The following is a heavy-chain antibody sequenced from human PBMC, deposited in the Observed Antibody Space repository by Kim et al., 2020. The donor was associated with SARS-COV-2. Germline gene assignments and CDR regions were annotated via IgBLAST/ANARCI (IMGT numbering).Heavy chain of an antibody. Sequence: GGSLRLSCVGSGFTSSDYYMSWIRQAPGKGLEWVSYIGTDSRYTAYAESVMGRFTVSRDNAKNSLYLQMSSLRAEDTAVYYCARGGGDSYYYAMDVWG. J-gene: IGHJ6*02. CDR2: IGTDSRYT. CDR1: GFTSSDYY. CDR3: ARGGGDSYYYAMDV. V-gene: IGHV3-11*05.